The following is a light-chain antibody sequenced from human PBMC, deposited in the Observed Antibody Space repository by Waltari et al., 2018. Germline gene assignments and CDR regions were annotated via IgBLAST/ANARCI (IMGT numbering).Light chain of an antibody. Sequence: QSALTQPASVSGSPVQSVTIFCTGTSNDVGAYNSVSWYQEHPGQAPRVIIYDVSDRPSGVSDRFSGSKSGNTASLTISGLQAEDEADYYCSSQSSNNDVLFGGGTKLTVL. CDR2: DVS. V-gene: IGLV2-14*01. J-gene: IGLJ2*01. CDR1: SNDVGAYNS. CDR3: SSQSSNNDVL.